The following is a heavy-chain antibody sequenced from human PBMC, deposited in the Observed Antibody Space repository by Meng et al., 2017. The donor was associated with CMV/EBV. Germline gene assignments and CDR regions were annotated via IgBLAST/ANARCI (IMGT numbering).Heavy chain of an antibody. D-gene: IGHD2-2*01. CDR3: ARGRYCSSTSCPRGYFDL. Sequence: GSFSGYYWSWIRQPPGEGLEWIGEINHSGSTNYNPSLKSRVTISVDTSKNQFSLKLSSVTAADTAVYYCARGRYCSSTSCPRGYFDLWGRGTLVTVSS. CDR2: INHSGST. V-gene: IGHV4-34*01. J-gene: IGHJ2*01. CDR1: GSFSGYY.